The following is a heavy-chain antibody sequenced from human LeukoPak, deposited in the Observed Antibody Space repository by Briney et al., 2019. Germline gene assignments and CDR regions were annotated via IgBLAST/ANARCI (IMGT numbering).Heavy chain of an antibody. CDR2: ISSNGNNR. D-gene: IGHD2/OR15-2a*01. CDR3: VRQNTLFYFDY. J-gene: IGHJ4*02. CDR1: GFTFSNYA. Sequence: HPGGSLRLSCAVSGFTFSNYAMPWIRQAPGKGLEWVAVISSNGNNRYYADSVKGRFTISRDNSKSMLSVEMNSLRTEDTAVYFCVRQNTLFYFDYWGQGTLVTVSS. V-gene: IGHV3-30-3*01.